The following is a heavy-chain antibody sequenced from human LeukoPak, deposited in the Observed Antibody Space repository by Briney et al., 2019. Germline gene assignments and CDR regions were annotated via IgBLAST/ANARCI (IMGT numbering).Heavy chain of an antibody. D-gene: IGHD2-15*01. V-gene: IGHV4-59*01. J-gene: IGHJ5*02. CDR1: GVSISSYY. Sequence: SATLSLTYTVSGVSISSYYWSWIRQLPGKGLEWVGYIYYSVSTHVNPSLKSRVTISVDASKNQSSLKLSSVTAADTAVYYCARALGYCSCGSCVWFDPWGQGTLVTVSS. CDR3: ARALGYCSCGSCVWFDP. CDR2: IYYSVST.